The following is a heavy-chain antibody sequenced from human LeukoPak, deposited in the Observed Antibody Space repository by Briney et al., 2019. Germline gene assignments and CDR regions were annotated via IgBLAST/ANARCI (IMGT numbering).Heavy chain of an antibody. CDR2: IIPIFGTA. CDR3: ATIGVSGRPTDY. CDR1: GGTVSSYA. D-gene: IGHD1-26*01. V-gene: IGHV1-69*06. J-gene: IGHJ4*02. Sequence: GSSVKVSCKASGGTVSSYAISWVRRAPGQGLEWMGGIIPIFGTANYAQKFQGRVTITADRSTSTAYMDLSSLGSEDTAVYYCATIGVSGRPTDYWGQGTLVTVSS.